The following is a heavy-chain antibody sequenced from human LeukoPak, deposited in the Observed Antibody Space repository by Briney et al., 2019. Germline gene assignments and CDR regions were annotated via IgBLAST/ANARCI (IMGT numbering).Heavy chain of an antibody. D-gene: IGHD6-19*01. CDR3: ATMWARYSSDWYLVDY. J-gene: IGHJ4*02. CDR1: GYTLTELS. Sequence: ASVKVSCKVSGYTLTELSMHWVRQAPGKGLEWMGGFDPEDGETIYAQKFQGRVTMTEDTSADTVYMELSSLKSEDTAVYYCATMWARYSSDWYLVDYWGQGTLVTVSS. V-gene: IGHV1-24*01. CDR2: FDPEDGET.